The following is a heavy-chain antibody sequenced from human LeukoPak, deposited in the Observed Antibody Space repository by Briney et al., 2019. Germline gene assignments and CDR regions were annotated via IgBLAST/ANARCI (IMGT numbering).Heavy chain of an antibody. CDR2: IYYSGST. V-gene: IGHV4-39*07. CDR1: GGSISSSSYY. D-gene: IGHD3-9*01. J-gene: IGHJ4*02. CDR3: ARGVIPGAYYDILTGYGFDY. Sequence: PSETLSLTCTVSGGSISSSSYYLRWIRQPPAQGLVGIGSIYYSGSTYYNPSLKSRVTISVDTSKNQFSLKLSSVTAADTAVYYCARGVIPGAYYDILTGYGFDYWGQGTLVTVSS.